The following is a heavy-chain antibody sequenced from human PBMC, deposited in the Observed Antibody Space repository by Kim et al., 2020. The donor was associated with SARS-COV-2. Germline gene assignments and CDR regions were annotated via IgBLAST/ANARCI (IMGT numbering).Heavy chain of an antibody. Sequence: ASVKVSCKASGYTFTSYGISWVRQAPGQGLEWMGWISAYNGNTNYSQKLQGRVTMTTDTSTSTAYMELRSLTSDETAVYYCAREEGRKWMIRSYYFDYWGQGSMVTVSS. CDR3: AREEGRKWMIRSYYFDY. D-gene: IGHD6-19*01. J-gene: IGHJ4*02. CDR2: ISAYNGNT. V-gene: IGHV1-18*01. CDR1: GYTFTSYG.